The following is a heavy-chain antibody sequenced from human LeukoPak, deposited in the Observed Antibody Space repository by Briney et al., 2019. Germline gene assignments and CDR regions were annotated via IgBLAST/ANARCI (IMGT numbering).Heavy chain of an antibody. CDR3: ASSHPGIAVAGDY. CDR2: IYHSGST. V-gene: IGHV4-38-2*01. J-gene: IGHJ4*02. CDR1: GYSISSGYY. D-gene: IGHD6-19*01. Sequence: SEALSLICAVSGYSISSGYYWGWIRQPPGKGLEWIGSIYHSGSTYYNPSLKSRVTISVDTSKNQFSLKLSSVTAADTAVYYCASSHPGIAVAGDYWGQGTLVTVSS.